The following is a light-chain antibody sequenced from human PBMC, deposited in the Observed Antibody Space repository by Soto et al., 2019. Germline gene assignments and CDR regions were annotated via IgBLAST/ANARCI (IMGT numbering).Light chain of an antibody. CDR3: QLSYNAWT. CDR2: SAS. V-gene: IGKV1-39*01. Sequence: DIHMTHSPSSLTSSVLYSFTITRQASQDITNFLNWYQQRQGRAPNLLISSASTLQSGVPSRFNAGGSGTDFTLTITSLQPEDSATYYCQLSYNAWTFGQGTKVDIK. J-gene: IGKJ1*01. CDR1: QDITNF.